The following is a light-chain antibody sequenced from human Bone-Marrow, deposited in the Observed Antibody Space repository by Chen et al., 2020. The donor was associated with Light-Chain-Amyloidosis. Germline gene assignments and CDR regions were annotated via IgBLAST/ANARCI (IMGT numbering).Light chain of an antibody. CDR3: QSADSSGTYEVI. CDR1: DLPTKY. J-gene: IGLJ2*01. V-gene: IGLV3-25*03. CDR2: RDT. Sequence: SYELTQPPSVSVPPGQTARITCSGDDLPTKYAYWYQQKPGQVPVLVTHRDTERPSGISERFSGSSSGTTATLTISGVQAEDEADYHCQSADSSGTYEVIFGGGTKLTVL.